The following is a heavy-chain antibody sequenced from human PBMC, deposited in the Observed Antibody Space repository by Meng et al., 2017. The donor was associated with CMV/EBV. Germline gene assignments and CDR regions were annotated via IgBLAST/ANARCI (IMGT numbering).Heavy chain of an antibody. J-gene: IGHJ4*02. CDR3: ALAEYSSSLFDY. CDR2: ISAYNGNT. D-gene: IGHD6-13*01. CDR1: GYTFTSYG. V-gene: IGHV1-18*01. Sequence: QVQLVQSGAEVKKPGASVKVSCKASGYTFTSYGISWVRQAPGQGLEWMGWISAYNGNTNYAQKFQGRVTMTRDTSTSTVYMELSSLRSEDTAVYYCALAEYSSSLFDYWGQGTLVTVSS.